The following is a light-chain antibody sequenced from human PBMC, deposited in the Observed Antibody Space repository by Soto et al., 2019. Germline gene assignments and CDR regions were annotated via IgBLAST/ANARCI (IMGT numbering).Light chain of an antibody. CDR1: QSVLYSSNNKNY. Sequence: DIVMTQSPDSLAVSLGERATINCKSSQSVLYSSNNKNYLAWYQQKPGQPPKLLIYWASTRESGVPDRFSGSGSWTDFTLTISSLQAEYLSVYYCQQYYSTRTFGQGTKVEIK. J-gene: IGKJ1*01. V-gene: IGKV4-1*01. CDR2: WAS. CDR3: QQYYSTRT.